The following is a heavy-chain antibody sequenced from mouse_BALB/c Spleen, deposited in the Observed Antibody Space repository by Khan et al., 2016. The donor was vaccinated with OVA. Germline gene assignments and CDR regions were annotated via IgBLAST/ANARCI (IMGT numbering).Heavy chain of an antibody. CDR2: IDTSDSYT. Sequence: QVQLQQSGAEFVMPGASVKMSCKASGYTFTDYWMHWVKQRPGQGLEWIGAIDTSDSYTWYNQKFKGKATLTVDESYSTAYMQLSSLTFEESAVYYCASLSVCAMDYWGQGTSVTVSS. D-gene: IGHD2-3*01. J-gene: IGHJ4*01. V-gene: IGHV1-69*01. CDR1: GYTFTDYW. CDR3: ASLSVCAMDY.